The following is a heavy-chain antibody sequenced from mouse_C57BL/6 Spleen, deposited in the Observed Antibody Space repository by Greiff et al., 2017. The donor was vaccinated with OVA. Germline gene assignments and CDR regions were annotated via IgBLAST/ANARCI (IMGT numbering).Heavy chain of an antibody. Sequence: VKLQQPGTELVKPGASVKLSCKASGYTFTSYWMHWVKQRPGQGLEWIGNINPSNGGTNYNEKFKSKATLTVDKSSSTAYMQLSSLTSEDSAVYYCARSYYDYDRYFDVWGTGTTVTVSS. CDR1: GYTFTSYW. CDR2: INPSNGGT. D-gene: IGHD2-4*01. CDR3: ARSYYDYDRYFDV. J-gene: IGHJ1*03. V-gene: IGHV1-53*01.